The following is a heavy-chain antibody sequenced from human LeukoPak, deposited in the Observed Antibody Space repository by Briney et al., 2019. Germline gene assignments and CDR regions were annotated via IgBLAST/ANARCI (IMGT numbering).Heavy chain of an antibody. V-gene: IGHV1-18*01. CDR2: ISAYNGNT. CDR1: GSTFNNYG. D-gene: IGHD4-23*01. J-gene: IGHJ5*02. CDR3: ARDNSVEDTAWWFDP. Sequence: ASVKVSCKASGSTFNNYGFNWVRQAPGQGLEWMGWISAYNGNTDIAQKVQGRVTMTRDMSTSTDYMELSSLRSEDTAVYYCARDNSVEDTAWWFDPWGQGTLVTVSS.